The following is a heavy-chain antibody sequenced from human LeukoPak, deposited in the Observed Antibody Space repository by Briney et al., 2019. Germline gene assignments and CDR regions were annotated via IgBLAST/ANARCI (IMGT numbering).Heavy chain of an antibody. Sequence: SETLSLTCTVSGGSISSSSYYWGWIRQPPGKGLEWIGSIYYSGSTYYNPSLKSRVTISVDTSKNQFSLKLSSVTAADTAVYYCARVRGYSGYDTCYFDYWGQGTLVTVSS. CDR1: GGSISSSSYY. CDR3: ARVRGYSGYDTCYFDY. V-gene: IGHV4-39*07. D-gene: IGHD5-12*01. J-gene: IGHJ4*02. CDR2: IYYSGST.